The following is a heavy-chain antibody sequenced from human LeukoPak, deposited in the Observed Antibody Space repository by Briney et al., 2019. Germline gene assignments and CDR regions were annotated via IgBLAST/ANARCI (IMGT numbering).Heavy chain of an antibody. V-gene: IGHV1-46*03. CDR1: GYTFTSYY. Sequence: ASVKVSCKASGYTFTSYYMHWVRQAPGQGLGWMGIINPSGGSTSYAQKFQGRVTMTRDTSTSTVYMELSSLRSEDTAVYYCARDVYYDILTPPRFDYWGQGTLVTVSS. CDR2: INPSGGST. J-gene: IGHJ4*02. CDR3: ARDVYYDILTPPRFDY. D-gene: IGHD3-9*01.